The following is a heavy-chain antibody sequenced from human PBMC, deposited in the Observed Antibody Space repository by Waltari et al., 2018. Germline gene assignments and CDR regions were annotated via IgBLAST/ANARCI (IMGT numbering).Heavy chain of an antibody. CDR2: SGTLGGK. D-gene: IGHD3-10*01. Sequence: EVQLEQSGGGLVHPGGSLRLSCVGSGFTLSNYGMHWVRQAPGKGLECVSASGTLGGKYYADSVKGRFTISRDDAKNALYLQMNSLGAEDMAVYYCARHGSGSSWVFYIDFWGQGTLVTVSS. CDR1: GFTLSNYG. CDR3: ARHGSGSSWVFYIDF. J-gene: IGHJ4*02. V-gene: IGHV3-13*01.